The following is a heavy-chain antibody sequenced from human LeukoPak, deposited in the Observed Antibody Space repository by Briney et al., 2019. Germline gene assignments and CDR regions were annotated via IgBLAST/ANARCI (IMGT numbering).Heavy chain of an antibody. J-gene: IGHJ4*02. V-gene: IGHV3-72*01. Sequence: GGSLRLSCAPSGFTFSDHYIDWVRQAPGKGLERVGRIRNKANSYTTDYAASVKGRFTISRDDSMNSLYLQMNSLKTEDTAVYYCGRVRGEENWGQGTLVTVSS. D-gene: IGHD3-10*01. CDR1: GFTFSDHY. CDR2: IRNKANSYTT. CDR3: GRVRGEEN.